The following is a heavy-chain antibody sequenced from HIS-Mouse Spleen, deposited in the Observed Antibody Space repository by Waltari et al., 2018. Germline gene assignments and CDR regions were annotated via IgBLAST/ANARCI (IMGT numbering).Heavy chain of an antibody. D-gene: IGHD5-12*01. J-gene: IGHJ4*02. CDR1: CGSISSGGYY. Sequence: QVQLQESGPGLVKPSQTLSLTCTVSCGSISSGGYYWSWIRQHPGKGLEWIGYIYYSGSTYYNPSLKSRVTISVDTSKNQFSLKLSSVTAADTAVYYCARVGGYGGDIRLGVLDYWGQGTLVTVSS. CDR3: ARVGGYGGDIRLGVLDY. CDR2: IYYSGST. V-gene: IGHV4-31*03.